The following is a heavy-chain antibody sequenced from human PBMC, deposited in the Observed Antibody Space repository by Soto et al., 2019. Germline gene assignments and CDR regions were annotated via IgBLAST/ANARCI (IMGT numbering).Heavy chain of an antibody. V-gene: IGHV3-30*18. Sequence: GGSLRLSCAASGFTFSSYGMHWVRQAPGKGLEWVAVISYDGSNKYYADSVKGRFTISRDNSKNTLYLQMNSLRAEDTAVYYCAKGGGGWSGYYYYYYYYMDVWGKGTTVTVSS. J-gene: IGHJ6*03. CDR2: ISYDGSNK. D-gene: IGHD3-3*01. CDR1: GFTFSSYG. CDR3: AKGGGGWSGYYYYYYYYMDV.